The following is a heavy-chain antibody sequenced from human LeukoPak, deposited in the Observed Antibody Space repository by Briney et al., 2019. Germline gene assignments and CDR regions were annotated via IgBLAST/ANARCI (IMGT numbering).Heavy chain of an antibody. J-gene: IGHJ4*02. CDR1: GFTFSAYS. V-gene: IGHV3-21*01. CDR3: AWAPGGGEQWLESHFNF. Sequence: GGSLRLSCAASGFTFSAYSVTWVRQAPGKVLEWVSSISSSSSYIFYADSVKGRFTISRDHAKNSLYLQMNSLRAEDTAVYYCAWAPGGGEQWLESHFNFWGQGTLVTVSS. CDR2: ISSSSSYI. D-gene: IGHD6-19*01.